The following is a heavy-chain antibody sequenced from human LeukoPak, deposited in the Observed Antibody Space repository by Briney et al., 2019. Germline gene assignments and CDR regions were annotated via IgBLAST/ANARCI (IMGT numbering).Heavy chain of an antibody. CDR3: AIRQQLLSGPLDH. CDR2: MSGSGGST. J-gene: IGHJ4*02. D-gene: IGHD4-11*01. V-gene: IGHV3-23*01. Sequence: GGSLRLSCAASGFAFSTYAMSWVRHTPGRGLEWVSSMSGSGGSTYYADSVKGRFTISRDNSKNTLHLQMSSLRVEDTAVYYCAIRQQLLSGPLDHWGQGTLVTVSS. CDR1: GFAFSTYA.